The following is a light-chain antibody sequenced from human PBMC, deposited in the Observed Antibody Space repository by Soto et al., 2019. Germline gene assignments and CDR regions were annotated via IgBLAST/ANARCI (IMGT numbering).Light chain of an antibody. CDR2: GAS. V-gene: IGKV3-20*01. Sequence: TVLTQYQGTLSLSPGERATLSCRASQSVSSSYLAWYQQKPGQAPRLLIYGASSRATGIPDRFSGSGSGTDFTLTISGLEPEDFAVYYCQQYGSSPWPFGQGPKVDI. CDR1: QSVSSSY. J-gene: IGKJ1*01. CDR3: QQYGSSPWP.